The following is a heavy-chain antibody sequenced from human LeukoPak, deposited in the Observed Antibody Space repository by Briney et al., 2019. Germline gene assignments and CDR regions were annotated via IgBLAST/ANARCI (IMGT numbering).Heavy chain of an antibody. CDR2: INHSGST. CDR1: GGSISSSSYY. V-gene: IGHV4-39*07. Sequence: PSETLSLTCTVSGGSISSSSYYWGWIRQPPGKGLEWIGEINHSGSTNYNPSLKSRVTISVDTSKNQFSLKLSSVTAADTAVYYCWGSSGWYNYYYYMDVWGKGTTVTISS. J-gene: IGHJ6*03. D-gene: IGHD6-19*01. CDR3: WGSSGWYNYYYYMDV.